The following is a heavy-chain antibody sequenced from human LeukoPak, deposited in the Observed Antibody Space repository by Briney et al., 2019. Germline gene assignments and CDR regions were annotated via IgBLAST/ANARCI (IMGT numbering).Heavy chain of an antibody. J-gene: IGHJ5*02. CDR2: IYYSGSI. V-gene: IGHV4-31*03. CDR1: GGSISSGGYY. Sequence: SETLSLTCTVSGGSISSGGYYWSWIRQHPGKGLEWIGYIYYSGSIYYNPSLKSRVTISVDTSKNQFSLKLSSATAADTAVYYCARGERLVVAATSWFDPWGQGTLVTVSS. D-gene: IGHD2-15*01. CDR3: ARGERLVVAATSWFDP.